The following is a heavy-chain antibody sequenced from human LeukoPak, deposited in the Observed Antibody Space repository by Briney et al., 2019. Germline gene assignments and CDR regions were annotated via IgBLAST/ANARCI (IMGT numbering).Heavy chain of an antibody. V-gene: IGHV3-23*01. CDR3: AKFLPTHIVVANYYFDY. Sequence: PGGSLRLSCAASGFTFSNYAMNWVRQAPGKGLEWVSAISGSGGSTYYADSVKGRFTISRDNSKNTLYLQMNSLRAEDTAVYYCAKFLPTHIVVANYYFDYWGQGTLVTVSS. D-gene: IGHD2-21*01. CDR1: GFTFSNYA. J-gene: IGHJ4*02. CDR2: ISGSGGST.